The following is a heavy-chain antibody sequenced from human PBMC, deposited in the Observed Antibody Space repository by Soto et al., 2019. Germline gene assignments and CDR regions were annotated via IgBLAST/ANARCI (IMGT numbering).Heavy chain of an antibody. D-gene: IGHD3-22*01. CDR1: GGSISSGDYY. Sequence: QVQLQESGPGLVKPSQTLSLTCTVSGGSISSGDYYWSWIRQPPGKGLEWIGYIYYSGSTYYNPSLKSRVTISVDTSKTQFSLKLSSVTAADTAVYYCARDLVSHYDSSGYIDYWGQGTLVTVSS. J-gene: IGHJ4*02. CDR2: IYYSGST. V-gene: IGHV4-30-4*01. CDR3: ARDLVSHYDSSGYIDY.